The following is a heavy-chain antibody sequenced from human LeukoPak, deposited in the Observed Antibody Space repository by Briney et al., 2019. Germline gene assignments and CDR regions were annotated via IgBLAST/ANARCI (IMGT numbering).Heavy chain of an antibody. V-gene: IGHV3-30*04. CDR1: GFTFSSYA. D-gene: IGHD1-26*01. Sequence: PGRSLRLSCAASGFTFSSYAMHWVRQAPGKGLEWVAVISYDGSNKYYADSVKGRFTISRDNSKNTLYLQMNSLRAEDTAVYYCARSQWELSQFDYWGQGTLVTVSS. J-gene: IGHJ4*02. CDR2: ISYDGSNK. CDR3: ARSQWELSQFDY.